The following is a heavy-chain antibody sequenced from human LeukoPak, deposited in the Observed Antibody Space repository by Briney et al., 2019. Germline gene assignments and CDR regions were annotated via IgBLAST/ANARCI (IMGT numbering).Heavy chain of an antibody. CDR1: GGSIGSHY. CDR3: ARGGVLKSVDY. J-gene: IGHJ4*02. V-gene: IGHV4-59*11. D-gene: IGHD3-16*01. CDR2: VYDIGST. Sequence: SSETLSLTCTVSGGSIGSHYWTWIRQTPGKGLEWIGYVYDIGSTKYNPSLKSRVTISVDTSKNQFSLRLSSVTAADTAVYYCARGGVLKSVDYWGQGTLVAVSS.